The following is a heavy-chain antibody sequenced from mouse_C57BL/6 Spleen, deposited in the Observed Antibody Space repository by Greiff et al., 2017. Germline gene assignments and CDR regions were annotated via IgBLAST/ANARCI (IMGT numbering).Heavy chain of an antibody. V-gene: IGHV2-2*01. CDR2: IWRGGST. Sequence: QVQLQESGPGLVQPSQSLSITCTASGYSLTSYGVHWVRQSPGKGLEWLGVIWRGGSTDYNAAVISRLSISKDNSKSQVFFKMNSLQADDTAIYYCARPDGTGYCAMDYWGQGTSVTVSS. J-gene: IGHJ4*01. D-gene: IGHD2-3*01. CDR3: ARPDGTGYCAMDY. CDR1: GYSLTSYG.